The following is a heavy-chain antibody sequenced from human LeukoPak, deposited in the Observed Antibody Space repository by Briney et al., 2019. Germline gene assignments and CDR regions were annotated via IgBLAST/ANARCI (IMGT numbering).Heavy chain of an antibody. D-gene: IGHD3-9*01. Sequence: PGGSLRLSCAASGFTVSSNYMSWVRQAPGKGPEWVSVIYSGGSTYYADSVKGRFTISRDNSKNTLYLQMNSLRAEDTAVYYCARARPTLRYFDWLSFDYWGKGTLVTVSS. J-gene: IGHJ4*02. CDR2: IYSGGST. CDR1: GFTVSSNY. V-gene: IGHV3-53*01. CDR3: ARARPTLRYFDWLSFDY.